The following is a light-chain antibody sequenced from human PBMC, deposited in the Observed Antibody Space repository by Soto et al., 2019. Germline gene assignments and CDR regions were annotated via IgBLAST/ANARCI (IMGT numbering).Light chain of an antibody. J-gene: IGKJ4*01. CDR3: QKYNSDPLT. CDR1: RDIDNY. Sequence: IQMTQSPSSLSASVGDRVTITCQASRDIDNYLNWYQQKPGKAPNLLIYDASNLETGVPSRFSGSGSGTDFTLTIASLQPEDVATYYCQKYNSDPLTFGGGTKVEIK. V-gene: IGKV1-33*01. CDR2: DAS.